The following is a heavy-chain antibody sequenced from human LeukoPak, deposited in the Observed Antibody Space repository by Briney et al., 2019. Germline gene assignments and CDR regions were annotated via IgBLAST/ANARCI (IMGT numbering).Heavy chain of an antibody. J-gene: IGHJ4*02. CDR3: AKARTGHFDY. Sequence: GGSLRLSFAASGFAFSSYAMSWVRQPPGKGREWVSAISGSGGSTYYADSVKGRFTISRDNSKNTLYLQMNSLRAEDTAVYYCAKARTGHFDYWGQGTLVTVSS. CDR1: GFAFSSYA. CDR2: ISGSGGST. V-gene: IGHV3-23*01. D-gene: IGHD2-8*02.